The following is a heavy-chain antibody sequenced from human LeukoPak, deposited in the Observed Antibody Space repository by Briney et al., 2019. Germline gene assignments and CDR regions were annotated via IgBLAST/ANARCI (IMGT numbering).Heavy chain of an antibody. CDR1: GGSINAYY. CDR2: VRDNGEN. CDR3: ARQPVNTAAFDI. Sequence: PSETLSLTCTVSGGSINAYYWSWIRXPPGKGLEWIAYVRDNGENNYNPSLKSRVAISVDTANNQISLRLNFVTAADTAIYYCARQPVNTAAFDIWGLGTMVTVSS. V-gene: IGHV4-59*08. D-gene: IGHD5-18*01. J-gene: IGHJ3*02.